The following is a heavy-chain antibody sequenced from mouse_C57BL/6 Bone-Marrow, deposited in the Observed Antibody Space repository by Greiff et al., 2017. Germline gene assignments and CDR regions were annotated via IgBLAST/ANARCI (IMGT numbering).Heavy chain of an antibody. CDR3: ARDGETAQAFYAMDY. V-gene: IGHV5-4*01. J-gene: IGHJ4*01. CDR2: LSDGGSYT. CDR1: GFTFSSYA. D-gene: IGHD3-2*02. Sequence: EVTLMESGGGLVKPGGSLKLSCAASGFTFSSYAMSWVRQTPEKRLEWVATLSDGGSYTYYPDNVKGRFTISRDNAKNNLYLQMSHLKSEDTAMYYCARDGETAQAFYAMDYWGQGTSVTGSS.